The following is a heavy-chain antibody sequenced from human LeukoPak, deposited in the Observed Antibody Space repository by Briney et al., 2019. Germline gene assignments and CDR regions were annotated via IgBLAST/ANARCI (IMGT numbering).Heavy chain of an antibody. CDR3: ARGTRSIEVAGTSFSFDP. Sequence: PGGSLRLSCAASGFSFSSFIMHWVRQAPGKGLEYVSGISANGDSTYYANSVKGRFTISRDKSKNTLYLQMGSLRPEDMAVYYCARGTRSIEVAGTSFSFDPWGQGILVTVSS. CDR1: GFSFSSFI. V-gene: IGHV3-64*01. J-gene: IGHJ5*02. CDR2: ISANGDST. D-gene: IGHD6-19*01.